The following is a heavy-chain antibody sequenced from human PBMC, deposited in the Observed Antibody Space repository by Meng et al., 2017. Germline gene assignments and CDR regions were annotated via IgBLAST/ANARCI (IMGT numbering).Heavy chain of an antibody. J-gene: IGHJ4*02. CDR3: ARGGGYSYGFGSIDY. V-gene: IGHV4-34*01. CDR1: GGSFSCYY. Sequence: QVQLQQWGACLLKPSETLSLTCAVYGGSFSCYYWSWIRQPPGKGLEWIGEINHSGSTNYNPSLKSRVTISVDTSKNQFSLKLSSVTAADTAVYYCARGGGYSYGFGSIDYWGQGTLVTVSS. CDR2: INHSGST. D-gene: IGHD5-18*01.